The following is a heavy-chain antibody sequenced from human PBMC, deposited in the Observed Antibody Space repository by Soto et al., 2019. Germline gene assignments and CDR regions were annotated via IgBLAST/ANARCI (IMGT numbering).Heavy chain of an antibody. D-gene: IGHD6-13*01. Sequence: SVKVSCKASGGTFSSYSISWVRQAPGQGLEWMGGIIPIFGTANYAQKFQGRVTIAADKSTSTAYMELSSLRSEDTAVYYCAREERNSWRTYYYYGMDVWGQGTTVTVSS. CDR1: GGTFSSYS. J-gene: IGHJ6*02. CDR2: IIPIFGTA. CDR3: AREERNSWRTYYYYGMDV. V-gene: IGHV1-69*06.